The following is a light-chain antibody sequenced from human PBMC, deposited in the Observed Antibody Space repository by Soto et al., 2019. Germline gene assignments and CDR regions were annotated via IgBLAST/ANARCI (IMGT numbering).Light chain of an antibody. CDR2: DAS. CDR3: QKYNSAPLT. J-gene: IGKJ1*01. V-gene: IGKV1-27*01. CDR1: QGISNF. Sequence: DIQMTQSPSSLSASEGDRVSITCRASQGISNFLAWYQQKPGKVPKLLIYDASTLQSGVPSRFSGSGSGTDFTLTISSLQPEDVATYYCQKYNSAPLTFGPGTKVEIK.